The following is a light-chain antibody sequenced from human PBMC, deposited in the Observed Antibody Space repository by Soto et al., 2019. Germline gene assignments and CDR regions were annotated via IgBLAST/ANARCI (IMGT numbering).Light chain of an antibody. CDR2: GAS. V-gene: IGKV1-6*02. CDR3: LQDYNYPRT. Sequence: AIQMTQSPSSLSASVGDRVTITCRASQGIRDDLGWYQQKPGKAPKILIYGASRLQSGVPSSFSGSGSGTEFTLTISSLQPEDFATYYCLQDYNYPRTFGQGTKVEV. CDR1: QGIRDD. J-gene: IGKJ1*01.